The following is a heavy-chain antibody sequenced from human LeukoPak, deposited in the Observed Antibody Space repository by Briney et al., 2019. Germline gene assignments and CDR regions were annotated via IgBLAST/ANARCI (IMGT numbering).Heavy chain of an antibody. CDR2: IYYSGST. V-gene: IGHV4-39*01. J-gene: IGHJ2*01. Sequence: SETLSLTCTVSGGSISSSRYYWGWIRQPPGKGLEWIGSIYYSGSTYYNPSLKSRVTISVDTSKNQFSLKLSSVTAADTAVYYCARLVPAASDWYFDLWGRGTLVTVSS. D-gene: IGHD2-2*01. CDR3: ARLVPAASDWYFDL. CDR1: GGSISSSRYY.